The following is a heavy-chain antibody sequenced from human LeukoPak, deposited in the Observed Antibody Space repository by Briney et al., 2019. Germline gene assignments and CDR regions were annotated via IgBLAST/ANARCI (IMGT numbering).Heavy chain of an antibody. V-gene: IGHV3-7*01. CDR2: MRLAGGVT. CDR1: GSTFSRSW. J-gene: IGHJ4*02. CDR3: VIDRLAR. D-gene: IGHD2-21*01. Sequence: PGGSLRLSCAASGSTFSRSWMSWVRQAPGKGLEWVALMRLAGGVTYYVESVKGRFTISRDNTKNLLYLQMNNLRAEDTAVYYCVIDRLARWGQGTLVTVSS.